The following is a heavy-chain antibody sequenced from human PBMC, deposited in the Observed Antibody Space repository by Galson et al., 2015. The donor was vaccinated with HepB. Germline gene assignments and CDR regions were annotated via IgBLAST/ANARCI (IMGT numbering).Heavy chain of an antibody. V-gene: IGHV1-3*01. J-gene: IGHJ4*02. CDR3: AREGDYVWGSYRPLDY. Sequence: SVKVSCKASGYAFTSYAMHWVRQAPGQRLEWMGWINAGNGNTKYSQKFQGRVTITRDTSASTAYMELSSLRSEDTAVYYCAREGDYVWGSYRPLDYWGQGTLVTVSS. D-gene: IGHD3-16*02. CDR2: INAGNGNT. CDR1: GYAFTSYA.